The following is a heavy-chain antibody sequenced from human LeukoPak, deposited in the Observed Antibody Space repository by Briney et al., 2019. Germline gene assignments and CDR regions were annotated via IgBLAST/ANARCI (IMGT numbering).Heavy chain of an antibody. D-gene: IGHD3-22*01. CDR3: ARLSYDSSGYYYAYYMDV. Sequence: GGSLRLSCAASGFTFSSYWMHWVRQAPGKGLVWVSRINSDGSSTSYADSVKGRFTISRDNAKNTLYLQMNSLRAEDTAVYYCARLSYDSSGYYYAYYMDVWGKGTTVTVSS. CDR1: GFTFSSYW. J-gene: IGHJ6*03. V-gene: IGHV3-74*01. CDR2: INSDGSST.